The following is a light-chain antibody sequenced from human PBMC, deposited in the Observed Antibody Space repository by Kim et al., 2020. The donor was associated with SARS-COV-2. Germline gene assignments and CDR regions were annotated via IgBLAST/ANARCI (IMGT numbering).Light chain of an antibody. CDR1: QSVSSSY. Sequence: EIVLTQSPGTLSLSPGERATLSCRASQSVSSSYLAWYQQKPGQAPRLLIYGASSRATGIPDRFSGSGSGTDFTLTISRLEPEDFAVYYCQQYVTFGQGTKVEI. CDR3: QQYVT. J-gene: IGKJ1*01. CDR2: GAS. V-gene: IGKV3-20*01.